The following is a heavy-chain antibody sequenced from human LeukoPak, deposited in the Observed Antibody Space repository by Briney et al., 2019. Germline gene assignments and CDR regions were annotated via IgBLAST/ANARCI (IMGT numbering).Heavy chain of an antibody. CDR1: GFPFSTYS. CDR3: AKITPYYYDSSGYYPPDY. J-gene: IGHJ4*02. V-gene: IGHV3-21*04. CDR2: FTSCSASI. D-gene: IGHD3-22*01. Sequence: GGSLRLSCAASGFPFSTYSMNWVRQAPGKGLEWVSSFTSCSASISYADSVKGRITISRDNAKNSLYLQMNRLRAEDTAVYYCAKITPYYYDSSGYYPPDYWGQGTLVTVSS.